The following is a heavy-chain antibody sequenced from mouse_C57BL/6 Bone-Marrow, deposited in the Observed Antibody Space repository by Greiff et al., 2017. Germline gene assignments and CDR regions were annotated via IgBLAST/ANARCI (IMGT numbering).Heavy chain of an antibody. V-gene: IGHV2-2*01. Sequence: VKLVESGPGLVQPSQSLSITCTVSGFSLTSYGVHWVRQSPGKGLEWLGVIWSGGSTDYNAAFISRLSISKDNSKSQVFLKMNSLQADDTAIYYCARKGRFAYWGQGTLVTVSA. CDR1: GFSLTSYG. J-gene: IGHJ3*01. CDR3: ARKGRFAY. D-gene: IGHD3-3*01. CDR2: IWSGGST.